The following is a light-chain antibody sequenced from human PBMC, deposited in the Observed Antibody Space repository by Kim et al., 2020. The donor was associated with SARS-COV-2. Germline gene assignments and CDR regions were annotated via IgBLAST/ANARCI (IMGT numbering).Light chain of an antibody. Sequence: SSELTQDPAASVALGQTVRITCQGDSLRSYYASWYQQKPGQAPVLVIYGKNNRPSGIPDRFSGSSSGNTASLTITGAQAEDEADYYCNSRDSSGKHRVFG. CDR2: GKN. J-gene: IGLJ3*02. CDR1: SLRSYY. CDR3: NSRDSSGKHRV. V-gene: IGLV3-19*01.